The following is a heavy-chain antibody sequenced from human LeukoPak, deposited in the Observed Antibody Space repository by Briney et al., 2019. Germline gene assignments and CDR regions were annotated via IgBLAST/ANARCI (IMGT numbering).Heavy chain of an antibody. CDR3: ARGASYYDFSSPDY. V-gene: IGHV3-30*02. CDR1: GFTFSSYG. Sequence: PGGSLRLSCAASGFTFSSYGMHWVRQAPGKGLEWVAFIRYDGSNKYYADSVKGRFTISRDNSKNTLYLQMNSLRAEDTAVYYCARGASYYDFSSPDYWGQGTLVTVSS. CDR2: IRYDGSNK. J-gene: IGHJ4*02. D-gene: IGHD3-3*01.